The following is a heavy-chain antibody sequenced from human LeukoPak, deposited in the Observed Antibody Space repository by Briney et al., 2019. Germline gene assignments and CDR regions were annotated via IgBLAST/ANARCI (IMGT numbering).Heavy chain of an antibody. D-gene: IGHD2-21*01. Sequence: SETLSLTCTVSGYSISSYYWSWIRQPPGKGLEWIGYIYYSGSTNYNPSLKSRVTISVDTSKNQFSLKLSSVTAADTAVYYCARGVVIAPQTFDYWGQGTLVTVSS. CDR1: GYSISSYY. J-gene: IGHJ4*02. V-gene: IGHV4-59*01. CDR2: IYYSGST. CDR3: ARGVVIAPQTFDY.